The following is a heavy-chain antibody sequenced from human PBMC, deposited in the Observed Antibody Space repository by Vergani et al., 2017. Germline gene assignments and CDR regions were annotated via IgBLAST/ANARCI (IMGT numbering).Heavy chain of an antibody. V-gene: IGHV3-7*03. D-gene: IGHD6-13*01. J-gene: IGHJ4*02. CDR1: GFTFSSYW. Sequence: EVQLVESGGGLVQPGGSLRLSCAASGFTFSSYWMSWVRQVPGKGLEWVANIKQDGSEKYYVDSVKGRFTISRDNAKNSLYLQMNSLRADDTAVYYCASVNSSSFYWGQGTLVTVSS. CDR2: IKQDGSEK. CDR3: ASVNSSSFY.